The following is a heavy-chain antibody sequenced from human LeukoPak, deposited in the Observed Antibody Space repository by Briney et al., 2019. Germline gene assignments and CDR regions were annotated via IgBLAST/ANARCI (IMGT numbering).Heavy chain of an antibody. V-gene: IGHV3-74*01. Sequence: GGSLRLSCAASGSTFSSYWMYWVRQAPGKGLVWVSRINTDGSSTSYADSVKGRFTISRDNAKNTLYLHMNSLGAEDTAVYYCARDQRYCTSTSCLGPYYYYYGVDVWGPGTTVIVSS. J-gene: IGHJ6*02. D-gene: IGHD2-2*01. CDR1: GSTFSSYW. CDR2: INTDGSST. CDR3: ARDQRYCTSTSCLGPYYYYYGVDV.